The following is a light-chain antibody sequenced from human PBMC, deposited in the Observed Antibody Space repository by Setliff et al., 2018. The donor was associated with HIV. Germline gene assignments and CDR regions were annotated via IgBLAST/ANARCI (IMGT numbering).Light chain of an antibody. Sequence: QSVLTQPPSTSGTPGHRVIISCSGSHSNIGSNTVNWFRQLPGTAPELLIYNNDQRPSGVPDRFSGSKSGTSASLAISGLQPEDEAEYYCAAWDVGLNAFYVFGTGTKVTVL. CDR2: NND. CDR1: HSNIGSNT. CDR3: AAWDVGLNAFYV. J-gene: IGLJ1*01. V-gene: IGLV1-44*01.